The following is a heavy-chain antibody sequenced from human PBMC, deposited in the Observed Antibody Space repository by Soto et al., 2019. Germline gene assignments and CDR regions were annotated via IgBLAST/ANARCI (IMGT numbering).Heavy chain of an antibody. CDR3: ARDRRAGPFDY. Sequence: QVQLQESGPGLMKPSETLSLTCTVSGGSISSYYWSWIRQPPGKGLEWIGYIYYSGSTNYNPSLKSRVTISVDTSKNQFSLKLSSVTAADTAVYYCARDRRAGPFDYWGQGTLVTVSS. D-gene: IGHD6-25*01. V-gene: IGHV4-59*01. CDR1: GGSISSYY. J-gene: IGHJ4*02. CDR2: IYYSGST.